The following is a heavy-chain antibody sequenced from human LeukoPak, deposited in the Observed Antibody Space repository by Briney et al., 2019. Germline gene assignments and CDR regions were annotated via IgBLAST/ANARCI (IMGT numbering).Heavy chain of an antibody. Sequence: EASVKVSCKASGYTFTGYYMHWVRQAPGQGLEWMGWINPNSGGTNYAQKFQGRVTMTRDTSISTAYMELSRLRSDDTAVYYCARDPPYDILTGYYPQEYYFDYWGQGTLVTVSS. CDR3: ARDPPYDILTGYYPQEYYFDY. J-gene: IGHJ4*02. D-gene: IGHD3-9*01. V-gene: IGHV1-2*02. CDR1: GYTFTGYY. CDR2: INPNSGGT.